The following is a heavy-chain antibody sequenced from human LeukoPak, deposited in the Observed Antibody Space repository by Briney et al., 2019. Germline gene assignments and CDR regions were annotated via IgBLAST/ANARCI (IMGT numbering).Heavy chain of an antibody. CDR3: ARDFLDYGDYGHLDY. CDR1: GGSISSSSYY. J-gene: IGHJ4*02. CDR2: IYYSGST. V-gene: IGHV4-39*07. D-gene: IGHD4-17*01. Sequence: PSETLSLTCTVSGGSISSSSYYWGWIRQPPGKGLEWIGSIYYSGSTYYNPSLKSRVTISVDTSKNQFSLKLSSVTAADTAVYYCARDFLDYGDYGHLDYWGQGTLVTVSS.